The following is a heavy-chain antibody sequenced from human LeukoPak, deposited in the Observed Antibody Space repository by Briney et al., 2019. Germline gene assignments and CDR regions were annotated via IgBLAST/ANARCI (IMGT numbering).Heavy chain of an antibody. J-gene: IGHJ5*02. CDR2: IQYDGSHK. D-gene: IGHD1-26*01. CDR3: AKAGGIYYPDHFDP. CDR1: GFTFSSSG. Sequence: GGSLRLSCAASGFTFSSSGMHWVRQAPGKGLEWVAFIQYDGSHKYYADSVKGRVTISRDNSKNTLFLQMNSLRGEDMAVYYCAKAGGIYYPDHFDPWGQGTLVTVSS. V-gene: IGHV3-30*02.